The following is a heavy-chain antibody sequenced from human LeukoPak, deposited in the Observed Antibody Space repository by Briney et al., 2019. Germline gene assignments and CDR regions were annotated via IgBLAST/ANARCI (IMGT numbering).Heavy chain of an antibody. CDR2: INADSGGT. J-gene: IGHJ4*02. V-gene: IGHV1-2*02. CDR3: ARADTAMGEGDY. Sequence: ASVKVSCTASGYTFTGYYMHWVRHAPGQGLEWVGWINADSGGTNYAQKFQGRVTMTRDTSISTAYMELSRLRSDDMAVYYCARADTAMGEGDYWGQGTLVTVSS. CDR1: GYTFTGYY. D-gene: IGHD5-18*01.